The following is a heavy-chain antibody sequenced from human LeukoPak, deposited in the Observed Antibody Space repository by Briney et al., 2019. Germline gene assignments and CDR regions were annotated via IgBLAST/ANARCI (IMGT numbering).Heavy chain of an antibody. J-gene: IGHJ4*02. CDR3: ARASGAVAGTDY. CDR1: GGTFSSYA. D-gene: IGHD6-19*01. Sequence: SVKVSCKASGGTFSSYAISWVRQAPGQGLEWMGRIIPILGIANYAQKFQGRVTITADKSTSTAYMELSSLRSEDTAVYYCARASGAVAGTDYWGQGTLVTVSS. CDR2: IIPILGIA. V-gene: IGHV1-69*04.